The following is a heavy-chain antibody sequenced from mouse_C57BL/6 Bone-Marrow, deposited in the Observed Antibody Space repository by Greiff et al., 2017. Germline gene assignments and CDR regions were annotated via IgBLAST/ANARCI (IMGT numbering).Heavy chain of an antibody. D-gene: IGHD2-14*01. Sequence: EVQLVESEGGLVQPGSSMKLSCTASGFTFSDYYMAWVRQVPEKGLEWVANINYDGSSTYYLDSLKSRFIISRDNAKNILYLQMSSLKSEDTATYYCARGTGGDWYFDVWGTGTTVTVSS. CDR3: ARGTGGDWYFDV. CDR1: GFTFSDYY. V-gene: IGHV5-16*01. CDR2: INYDGSST. J-gene: IGHJ1*03.